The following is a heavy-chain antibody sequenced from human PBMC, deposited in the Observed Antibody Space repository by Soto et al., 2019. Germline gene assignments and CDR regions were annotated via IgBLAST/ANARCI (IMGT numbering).Heavy chain of an antibody. V-gene: IGHV3-21*01. CDR2: ISSSSSYI. Sequence: GSLRLSCAASGFTFSSYSMNWVRQAPGKGLEWVSSISSSSSYIYYADSVKGRFTISRDNAKNSLYLQMNSLRAEDTAVYYCAIAYDFWSGYYTGSHFPNYWGQGTLVTVSS. J-gene: IGHJ4*02. CDR1: GFTFSSYS. D-gene: IGHD3-3*01. CDR3: AIAYDFWSGYYTGSHFPNY.